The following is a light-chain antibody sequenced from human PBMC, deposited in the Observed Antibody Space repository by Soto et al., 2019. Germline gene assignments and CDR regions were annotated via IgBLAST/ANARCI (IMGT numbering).Light chain of an antibody. CDR3: QQSYSAPQS. CDR1: QSVTSY. CDR2: AAS. Sequence: DIQMTQSPSSLSASVGDRVTITCRASQSVTSYLHWYQQKPGTAPKFLIYAASSLQSSVPSRFSGSGSGTDFTLTISRLQPEDFAIYYCQQSYSAPQSFGQGTRLDIK. J-gene: IGKJ5*01. V-gene: IGKV1-39*01.